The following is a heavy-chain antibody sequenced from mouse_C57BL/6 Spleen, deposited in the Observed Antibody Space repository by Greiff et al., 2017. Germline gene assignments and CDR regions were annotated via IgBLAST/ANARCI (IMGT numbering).Heavy chain of an antibody. CDR3: ARQDYDYVWFAY. D-gene: IGHD2-4*01. V-gene: IGHV1-80*01. CDR2: IYPGDGDT. J-gene: IGHJ3*01. CDR1: GYAFSSYW. Sequence: QVQLQQSGAELVKPGASVKISCKASGYAFSSYWMNWVKQRPGKGLEWIGQIYPGDGDTNYNGKFKGKATLTADKSSSTAYMQLSSLTSEDSAVYFCARQDYDYVWFAYWGQGTLVTVSA.